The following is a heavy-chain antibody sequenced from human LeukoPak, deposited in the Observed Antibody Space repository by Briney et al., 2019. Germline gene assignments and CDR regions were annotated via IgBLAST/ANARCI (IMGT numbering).Heavy chain of an antibody. CDR1: GYTFTGYY. D-gene: IGHD3-10*01. Sequence: ASVKVSCKASGYTFTGYYMHWVRQAPGQGLEWMGWINPNSGGTNYAQKFQGRVTMTRDTSISPAYMELSRLRSDDTAVYYCARPGVLWFGGDWYFDLWGRGTLVTVSS. CDR2: INPNSGGT. CDR3: ARPGVLWFGGDWYFDL. J-gene: IGHJ2*01. V-gene: IGHV1-2*02.